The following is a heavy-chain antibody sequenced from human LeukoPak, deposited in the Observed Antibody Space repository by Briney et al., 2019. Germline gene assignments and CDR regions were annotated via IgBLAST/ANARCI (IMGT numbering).Heavy chain of an antibody. V-gene: IGHV3-48*03. Sequence: PGGSLTLSCAASGFSFSSYEMNWVRQAPGKGLEWVSYISSTARTVYYADSVRGRFTVSRDNAQDSLYLQMNSLRPEDTALYYCARVTSANCDYWGQGTLVTVSS. D-gene: IGHD4/OR15-4a*01. J-gene: IGHJ4*02. CDR1: GFSFSSYE. CDR2: ISSTARTV. CDR3: ARVTSANCDY.